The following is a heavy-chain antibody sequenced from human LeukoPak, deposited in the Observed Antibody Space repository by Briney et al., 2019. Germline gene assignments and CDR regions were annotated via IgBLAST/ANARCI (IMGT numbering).Heavy chain of an antibody. CDR1: GFTSSSYA. J-gene: IGHJ4*02. Sequence: PGGSLRPSCAASGFTSSSYAMSWVRQAPGKGQEWVSAISGSGGSTYYADSVKGRFTISRDNSKNTMYLQMNSLRAEDTAVYYCAKPHFYYDFWSGYSARDYWGQGTLVTVSS. CDR3: AKPHFYYDFWSGYSARDY. D-gene: IGHD3-3*01. V-gene: IGHV3-23*01. CDR2: ISGSGGST.